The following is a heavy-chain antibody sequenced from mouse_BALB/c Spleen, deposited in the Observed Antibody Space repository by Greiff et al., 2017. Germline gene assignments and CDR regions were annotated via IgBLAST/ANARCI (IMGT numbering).Heavy chain of an antibody. Sequence: EVKLVESGGGLVKLGGSLKLSCAASGFTFSSYYMSWVRQTPEKRLELVAAINSNGGSTYYPDTVKGRFTISRDNAKNTLYLQMSSLKSEDTALYYCARHEGNYAWFADWGQGTLVTVSA. D-gene: IGHD2-1*01. CDR1: GFTFSSYY. J-gene: IGHJ3*01. CDR2: INSNGGST. CDR3: ARHEGNYAWFAD. V-gene: IGHV5-6-2*01.